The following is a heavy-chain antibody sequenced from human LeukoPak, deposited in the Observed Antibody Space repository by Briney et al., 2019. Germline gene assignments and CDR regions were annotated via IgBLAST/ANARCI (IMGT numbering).Heavy chain of an antibody. CDR3: AKDITDYYGSGSFDP. D-gene: IGHD3-10*01. J-gene: IGHJ5*02. Sequence: GGSLRLSCAASGFTFDDYAMHWVRHAPGKGLEWVSLISGDGGSTYYADSVKGRFTISRDNSKNSLYLQMNSLRTEDTALYHCAKDITDYYGSGSFDPWGQGTLVTVSS. CDR2: ISGDGGST. CDR1: GFTFDDYA. V-gene: IGHV3-43*02.